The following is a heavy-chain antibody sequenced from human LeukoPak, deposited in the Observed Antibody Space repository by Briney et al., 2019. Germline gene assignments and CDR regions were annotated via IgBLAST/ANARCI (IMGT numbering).Heavy chain of an antibody. CDR2: IYTSGST. Sequence: SETLSLTCTVSGGSISSSSYYWGWIRQPPGKGLEWIGRIYTSGSTNYNPSLKSRVTMSVDTSKNQFSLKLSSVTAADTAVYYCARDWYNIVVVLAAWDHAFDIWGQGTMVTVSS. J-gene: IGHJ3*02. CDR3: ARDWYNIVVVLAAWDHAFDI. D-gene: IGHD2-2*01. CDR1: GGSISSSSYY. V-gene: IGHV4-39*07.